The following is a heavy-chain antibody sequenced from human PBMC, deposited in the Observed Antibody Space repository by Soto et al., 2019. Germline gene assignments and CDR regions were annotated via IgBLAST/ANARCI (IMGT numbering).Heavy chain of an antibody. CDR1: GGSINSGGYC. D-gene: IGHD1-20*01. CDR2: ISYGGST. J-gene: IGHJ4*02. CDR3: SRGITL. Sequence: QVQLQESGPGLVKPSQTLSLTCTVSGGSINSGGYCWSWIRQHPGKGLDWIGCISYGGSTSYNPSLKSPINISVGTSKNPFSLKLTPVDAAEQAVYFCSRGITLWGQGALITVSS. V-gene: IGHV4-31*01.